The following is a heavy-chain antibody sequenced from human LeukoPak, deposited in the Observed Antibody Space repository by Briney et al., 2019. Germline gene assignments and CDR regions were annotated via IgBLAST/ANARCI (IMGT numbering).Heavy chain of an antibody. CDR2: IYSGTI. CDR1: GFTVSSNS. CDR3: ARRAGAYSHPYDY. Sequence: GGSPRLSCTVSGFTVSSNSMSWVRQAPGKGLEWVSFIYSGTIHYSDSVKGRFTISRDNSKNTLYLQMNSLRAEDTAVYYCARRAGAYSHPYDYWGQGTLVTVSS. J-gene: IGHJ4*02. V-gene: IGHV3-53*01. D-gene: IGHD4/OR15-4a*01.